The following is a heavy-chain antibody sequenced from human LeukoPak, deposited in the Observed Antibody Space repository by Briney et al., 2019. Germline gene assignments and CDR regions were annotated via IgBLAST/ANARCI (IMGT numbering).Heavy chain of an antibody. D-gene: IGHD3-16*01. V-gene: IGHV1-18*01. CDR1: GYTFTSYG. J-gene: IGHJ4*02. CDR3: ARDVGRSYDLDY. CDR2: IGAYNGNT. Sequence: APVKVSCKASGYTFTSYGISWVRQAPGQGLEWMGWIGAYNGNTDYAQSLQGRVTMTIDTSTSTVYMELRSLRSDDTAVYYCARDVGRSYDLDYWGQGTLVTVSS.